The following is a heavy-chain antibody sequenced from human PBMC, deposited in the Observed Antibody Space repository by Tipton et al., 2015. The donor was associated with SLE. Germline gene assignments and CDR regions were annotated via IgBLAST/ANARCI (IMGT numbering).Heavy chain of an antibody. J-gene: IGHJ6*02. CDR2: ITSGGSTI. V-gene: IGHV3-11*01. Sequence: GSLRLSCVGSGFRFRDHYMNWIRQTPGKGLEWLSSITSGGSTIYYSDAVKGRFTISRDNGKSSMYLEMNSLGVADMGPYYCARNFQMDVWGHGTTVIVSS. CDR1: GFRFRDHY. D-gene: IGHD2/OR15-2a*01. CDR3: ARNFQMDV.